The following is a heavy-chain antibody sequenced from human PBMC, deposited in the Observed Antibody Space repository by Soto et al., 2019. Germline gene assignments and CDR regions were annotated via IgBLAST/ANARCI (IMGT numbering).Heavy chain of an antibody. D-gene: IGHD2-15*01. J-gene: IGHJ5*02. CDR2: ISAYNGNT. CDR3: ARDRVDCSGGSCWRSVEDT. CDR1: GYTFTSYA. Sequence: GASVKVSCKASGYTFTSYAISWVRQAPGQGLEWMGWISAYNGNTNYAQKLQGRVTISVDTSKNQFSLKLSSVTAADTAVYYCARDRVDCSGGSCWRSVEDTWGQGTLVTVSS. V-gene: IGHV1-18*01.